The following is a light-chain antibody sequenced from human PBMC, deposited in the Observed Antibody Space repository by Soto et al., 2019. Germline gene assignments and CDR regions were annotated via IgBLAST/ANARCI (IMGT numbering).Light chain of an antibody. V-gene: IGKV3-11*01. Sequence: VLTQSPATLSLSPGERATLSCRASQSIHTSLAWYQQKPGQPPRLVVYDSTLRANGVPDRFGGSRSGTEFTRTINNLEPEDFAVYYCQQRNVWPPITCGQGTRLEI. J-gene: IGKJ5*01. CDR2: DST. CDR1: QSIHTS. CDR3: QQRNVWPPIT.